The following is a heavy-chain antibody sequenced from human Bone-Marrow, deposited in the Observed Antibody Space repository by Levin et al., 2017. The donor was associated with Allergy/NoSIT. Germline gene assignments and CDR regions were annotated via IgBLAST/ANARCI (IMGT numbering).Heavy chain of an antibody. CDR2: TYYRSKRYN. CDR1: GDSVSSNSAA. CDR3: GRKKDWYGGVDV. D-gene: IGHD3/OR15-3a*01. Sequence: SETLSLTCAISGDSVSSNSAAWNWIRQSPSRGLEWLGRTYYRSKRYNDYAVSVRSRITINANTSKNQFSLQLNSVTPEDTAVYYCGRKKDWYGGVDVWGQGTTVTVSS. V-gene: IGHV6-1*01. J-gene: IGHJ6*02.